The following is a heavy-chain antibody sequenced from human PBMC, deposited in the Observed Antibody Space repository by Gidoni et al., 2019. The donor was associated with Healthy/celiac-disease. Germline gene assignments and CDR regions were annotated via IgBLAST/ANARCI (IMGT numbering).Heavy chain of an antibody. J-gene: IGHJ2*01. V-gene: IGHV3-49*03. CDR1: GVTCGDYA. CDR2: IRSKAYGGTT. D-gene: IGHD3-22*01. CDR3: TRYEYYDSRGSYWYFDL. Sequence: EVQLVESGGGLVQPGRSLRLSCTASGVTCGDYAMSWFRQAPGKGLEWVGFIRSKAYGGTTEYAASVKGRFTISRDDSKSIAYLQMNSLKTEDTAVYYCTRYEYYDSRGSYWYFDLWGRGTLVTVSS.